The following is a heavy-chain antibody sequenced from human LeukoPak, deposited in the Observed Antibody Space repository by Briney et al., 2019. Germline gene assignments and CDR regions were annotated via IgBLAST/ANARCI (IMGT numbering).Heavy chain of an antibody. CDR3: ARVGTAIVGAAADY. Sequence: GASVKVSCKASGYTFTRHGISWVRQAPGQGLEWMGWISAYNGNTNYAQKLQGRVTMTTDTSTSTAYMELRSLRSDDTAVYYCARVGTAIVGAAADYWGQGTLVTVSS. J-gene: IGHJ4*02. CDR1: GYTFTRHG. D-gene: IGHD1-26*01. V-gene: IGHV1-18*01. CDR2: ISAYNGNT.